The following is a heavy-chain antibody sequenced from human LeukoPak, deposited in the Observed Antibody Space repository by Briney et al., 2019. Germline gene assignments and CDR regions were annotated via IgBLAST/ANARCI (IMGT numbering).Heavy chain of an antibody. Sequence: SETLSLTCTVSGGSISTSYYYWDWIRQPPGKGLEWIAAVSFSGTSYYNPSLQSRLTVSKDTSRNQFSLRLSSVTAADTAVYFCAGHDGQLAPPRHWGQGTLVTVSS. V-gene: IGHV4-39*01. CDR3: AGHDGQLAPPRH. CDR1: GGSISTSYYY. CDR2: VSFSGTS. D-gene: IGHD6-6*01. J-gene: IGHJ4*02.